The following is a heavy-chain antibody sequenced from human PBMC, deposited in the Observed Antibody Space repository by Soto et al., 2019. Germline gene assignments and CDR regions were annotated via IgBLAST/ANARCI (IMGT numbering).Heavy chain of an antibody. V-gene: IGHV1-18*04. CDR1: GYTFTSYG. Sequence: ASVKVSCKASGYTFTSYGISWVRQAPGQGLEWMGWISAYNGNTNYAQKFQGRVTITADESTSTAYMELSSLRSEDTAVYYCASGRDGYNDVDYWGQGTLVTVSS. CDR3: ASGRDGYNDVDY. J-gene: IGHJ4*02. D-gene: IGHD5-12*01. CDR2: ISAYNGNT.